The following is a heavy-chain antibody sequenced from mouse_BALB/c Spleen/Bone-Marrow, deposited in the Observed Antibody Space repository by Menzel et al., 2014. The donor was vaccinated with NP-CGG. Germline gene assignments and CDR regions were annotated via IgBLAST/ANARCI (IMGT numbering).Heavy chain of an antibody. V-gene: IGHV1-14*01. D-gene: IGHD1-1*01. J-gene: IGHJ3*01. CDR3: ARDYYGSTSFAY. CDR1: GYTFTTYV. Sequence: EVQLVESGPELVKPGASVKMSCKASGYTFTTYVMHWVKRKPGQGLEWIGYINPYNDDSKYNEKFKGKATLTSDKSSSTAYMELSSLTSEDSAVYYCARDYYGSTSFAYWGQGTLVTVSA. CDR2: INPYNDDS.